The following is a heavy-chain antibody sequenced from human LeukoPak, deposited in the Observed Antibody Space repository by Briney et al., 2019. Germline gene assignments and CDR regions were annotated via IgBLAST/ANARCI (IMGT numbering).Heavy chain of an antibody. V-gene: IGHV7-4-1*02. J-gene: IGHJ4*02. CDR2: INTNTGNP. D-gene: IGHD5-12*01. CDR3: ARDSPYSGYDWRSFDY. Sequence: GASVKVSCKASGYTFTSYAMNWVRQSPGQGIEWMGWINTNTGNPTYAQGFTGRFVFSLDTSVSTAYLQISSLKAEDTAVYYCARDSPYSGYDWRSFDYWGQGTLVTVSS. CDR1: GYTFTSYA.